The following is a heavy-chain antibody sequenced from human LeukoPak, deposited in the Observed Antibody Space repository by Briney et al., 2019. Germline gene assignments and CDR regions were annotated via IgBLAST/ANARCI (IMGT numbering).Heavy chain of an antibody. Sequence: SETLSLTCTVSGGSISSYYWSWIRQPPGKGLEWIGYIYYSGSTNYNPSLKSRVTISVDTSKNQFSLKLSSVTAADTAVYYCARASISSPNTAMVDFDYWGQGTLVTVPS. D-gene: IGHD5-18*01. CDR1: GGSISSYY. J-gene: IGHJ4*02. V-gene: IGHV4-59*01. CDR2: IYYSGST. CDR3: ARASISSPNTAMVDFDY.